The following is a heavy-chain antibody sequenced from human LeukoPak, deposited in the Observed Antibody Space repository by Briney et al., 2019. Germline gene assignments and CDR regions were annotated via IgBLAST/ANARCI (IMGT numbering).Heavy chain of an antibody. CDR2: IYSGGST. V-gene: IGHV3-66*02. D-gene: IGHD3-22*01. J-gene: IGHJ4*02. CDR1: GFTVSSNY. CDR3: AGEWVDYYDSSGYYVDY. Sequence: GGSLRLSCAASGFTVSSNYMSWVRQAPGKGLEWVSVIYSGGSTNYADSVKGRFTISRDNSKNTLYLQMNSLRAEDTAVYYCAGEWVDYYDSSGYYVDYWGQGTLVTVSS.